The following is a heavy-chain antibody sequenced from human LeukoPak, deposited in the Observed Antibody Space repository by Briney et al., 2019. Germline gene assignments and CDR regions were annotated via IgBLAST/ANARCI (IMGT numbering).Heavy chain of an antibody. J-gene: IGHJ4*02. Sequence: GGSLRLSCAASGFTFSSYSMNWVRQAPGKGLEWVSYISSSSSTIYYADPVKGRFTISRDNAKNSLYLQMNSLRAEDTAVYYCARDYSLEWFGELCADYWGQGTLVTVSS. V-gene: IGHV3-48*01. CDR1: GFTFSSYS. CDR2: ISSSSSTI. CDR3: ARDYSLEWFGELCADY. D-gene: IGHD3-10*01.